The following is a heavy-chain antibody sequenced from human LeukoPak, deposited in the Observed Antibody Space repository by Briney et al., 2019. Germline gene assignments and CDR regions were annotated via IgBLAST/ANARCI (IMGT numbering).Heavy chain of an antibody. CDR2: IYTSEST. Sequence: SQTLSLTCTVSGGSISSYSWSWIRQPAGKGLEWIGHIYTSESTNYNPSLKGRVTMSVDTSKNQFSLNLSSVTAADTAVYYCASSVIFSKYQLLTPSAFDIWGQGTMVTVSS. V-gene: IGHV4-4*07. D-gene: IGHD2-2*01. CDR3: ASSVIFSKYQLLTPSAFDI. J-gene: IGHJ3*02. CDR1: GGSISSYS.